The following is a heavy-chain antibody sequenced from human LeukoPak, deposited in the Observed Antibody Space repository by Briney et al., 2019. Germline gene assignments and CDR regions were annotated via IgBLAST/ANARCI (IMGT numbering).Heavy chain of an antibody. CDR3: ARRLTQYDCFDP. CDR1: GDSVSSNSVT. CDR2: TYYRSTWYN. D-gene: IGHD2-2*01. J-gene: IGHJ5*02. Sequence: SQTLSLTRAISGDSVSSNSVTWNWIRQSPSRGLEWLGRTYYRSTWYNDYAVSVRGRITVNPDTSKNQFSLHLNSVTPEDTAVYYCARRLTQYDCFDPWGQGILVTVSS. V-gene: IGHV6-1*01.